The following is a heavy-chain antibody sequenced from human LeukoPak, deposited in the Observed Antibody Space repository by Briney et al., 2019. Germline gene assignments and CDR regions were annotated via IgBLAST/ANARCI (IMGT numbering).Heavy chain of an antibody. CDR2: IYSGVST. J-gene: IGHJ4*02. CDR1: GFTVSSNY. Sequence: GGSLRLSCAASGFTVSSNYMSWVRQAPGKGLEWVSVIYSGVSTYYADSVKGRFTISRDNSKNTLYLQMNSLRAQDTAVYYCARCRGGSYSFDYWGQGTLVTVSS. V-gene: IGHV3-66*01. D-gene: IGHD2-15*01. CDR3: ARCRGGSYSFDY.